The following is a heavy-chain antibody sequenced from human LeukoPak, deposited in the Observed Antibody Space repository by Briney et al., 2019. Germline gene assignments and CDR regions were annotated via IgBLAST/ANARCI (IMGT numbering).Heavy chain of an antibody. Sequence: SVKVSCKASGGTFSNYAISWVRQAPGQGLEWMGGIIPIFGTANYAQKFQGRVTITADESTSTAYMELSSLRSEDTAVYYCARAHFFGGRRYYMDVWGKGTTVTISS. D-gene: IGHD3-16*01. CDR1: GGTFSNYA. V-gene: IGHV1-69*13. CDR3: ARAHFFGGRRYYMDV. J-gene: IGHJ6*03. CDR2: IIPIFGTA.